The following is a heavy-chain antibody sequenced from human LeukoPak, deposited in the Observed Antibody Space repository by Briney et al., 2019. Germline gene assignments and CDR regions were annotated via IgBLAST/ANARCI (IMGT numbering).Heavy chain of an antibody. CDR1: GGSIGSSSYY. D-gene: IGHD2-15*01. V-gene: IGHV4-61*01. Sequence: SETLSLTCTVSGGSIGSSSYYWGWIRQPPGKELEWIGYIYYSGSTNYNPSLKSRVTISVDTSKNQFSLKLSSVTAADTAVYFCAREPNCSGGTRYDRWGQGTLVTVSS. CDR3: AREPNCSGGTRYDR. CDR2: IYYSGST. J-gene: IGHJ4*02.